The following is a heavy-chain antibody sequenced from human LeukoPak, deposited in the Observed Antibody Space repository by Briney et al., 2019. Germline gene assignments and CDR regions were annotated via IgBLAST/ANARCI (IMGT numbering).Heavy chain of an antibody. CDR3: ARAGSYGPTDAFDI. V-gene: IGHV1-2*06. CDR2: INPYSGGT. J-gene: IGHJ3*02. D-gene: IGHD3-10*01. Sequence: ASVKVSCKASGYTFTDYYMHWVRQAPGQGLEWMGRINPYSGGTNYAQKFQGGVTMTRDTSIATIYMELSRLRSNDTAVYYCARAGSYGPTDAFDILGQGTMVTVSS. CDR1: GYTFTDYY.